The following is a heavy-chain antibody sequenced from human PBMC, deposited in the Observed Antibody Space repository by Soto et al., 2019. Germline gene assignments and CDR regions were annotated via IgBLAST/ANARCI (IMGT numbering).Heavy chain of an antibody. Sequence: QVQLQQWGAGLLKPSETLSLTCGVSGGSFSGSYRNWIRQPPGKGLEWIGEINLTGSASYSPSLRSRVTISIDTSRNQFSLNVDSVTAADTAVYYCARYRAVNGAFDYWGQGSLVTVSP. CDR1: GGSFSGSY. CDR3: ARYRAVNGAFDY. D-gene: IGHD1-26*01. CDR2: INLTGSA. V-gene: IGHV4-34*01. J-gene: IGHJ4*02.